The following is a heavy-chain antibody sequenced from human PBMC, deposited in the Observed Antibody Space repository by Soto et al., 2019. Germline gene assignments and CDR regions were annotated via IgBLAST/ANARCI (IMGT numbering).Heavy chain of an antibody. CDR1: GYTLTELS. V-gene: IGHV1-24*01. J-gene: IGHJ3*02. CDR3: ASRTIGANDAFDI. Sequence: ASLKVSCKVSGYTLTELSMHWVRQAPGKGLEWMGGFDPEDGEQIYAQKFQGSVTMTEDTSTDTAYMELSSLRSEDTAVYYCASRTIGANDAFDIWGQGTMVTVSS. D-gene: IGHD6-25*01. CDR2: FDPEDGEQ.